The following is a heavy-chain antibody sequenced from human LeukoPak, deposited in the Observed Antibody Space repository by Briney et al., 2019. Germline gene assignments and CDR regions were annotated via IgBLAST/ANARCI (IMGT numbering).Heavy chain of an antibody. V-gene: IGHV5-51*01. Sequence: GEPLEISGKGSGSPFTDYWSGWVRRLPGKGLEGMGIFFPVVSNTTYSPSFEGQATISADKSSSTSFLQWRSREAPATPMIYCARHGGYSYEFGYWGQGTLVTVSS. CDR1: GSPFTDYW. J-gene: IGHJ4*02. D-gene: IGHD5-18*01. CDR2: FFPVVSNT. CDR3: ARHGGYSYEFGY.